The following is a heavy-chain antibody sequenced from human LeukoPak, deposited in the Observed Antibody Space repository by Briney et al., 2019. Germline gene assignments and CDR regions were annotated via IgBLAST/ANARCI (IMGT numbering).Heavy chain of an antibody. CDR2: ISSSSSYI. CDR3: ASLDPYYGMDV. J-gene: IGHJ6*02. CDR1: GFTFSSYS. D-gene: IGHD3/OR15-3a*01. Sequence: GGSLRLSCAASGFTFSSYSMSWVRQAPGKGLEWVSSISSSSSYIYYADSVKGRFTISRDNAKNSLYLQMNSLRAEDTAVYYCASLDPYYGMDVWGQGTTVTVSS. V-gene: IGHV3-21*01.